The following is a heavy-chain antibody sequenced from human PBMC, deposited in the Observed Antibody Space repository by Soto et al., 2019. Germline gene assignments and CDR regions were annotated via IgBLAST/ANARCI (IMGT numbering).Heavy chain of an antibody. J-gene: IGHJ4*02. Sequence: ASVKVSCKASGYTFTTYAMHWVRQAPGQGLEWMGWINADTGNTRYSQKFQGRVTITRDTSASTAYMELSSLRSEDTAVYYCARERPQWLPFDFWGQGTLVTVSS. V-gene: IGHV1-3*01. CDR1: GYTFTTYA. CDR3: ARERPQWLPFDF. CDR2: INADTGNT. D-gene: IGHD6-19*01.